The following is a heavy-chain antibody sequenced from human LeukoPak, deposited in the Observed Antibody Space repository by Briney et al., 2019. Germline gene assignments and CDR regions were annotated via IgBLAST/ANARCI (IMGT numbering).Heavy chain of an antibody. V-gene: IGHV1-2*02. Sequence: ASVKVSCKASGYTFTGYYMHWVRQAPGQGLEWMGWINPNSGGTNYAQKFQGRVTMTRDTSTSTVYMELSSLRSEDTAVYYCARDVQVYDSSGYYPGDYWGQGTLVTVSS. D-gene: IGHD3-22*01. CDR3: ARDVQVYDSSGYYPGDY. J-gene: IGHJ4*02. CDR1: GYTFTGYY. CDR2: INPNSGGT.